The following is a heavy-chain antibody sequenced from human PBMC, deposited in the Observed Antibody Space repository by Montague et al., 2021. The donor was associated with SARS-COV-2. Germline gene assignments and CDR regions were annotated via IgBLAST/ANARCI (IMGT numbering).Heavy chain of an antibody. CDR1: GGSFSGYN. CDR3: AKGMRRPYYYYYGMAV. J-gene: IGHJ6*02. Sequence: SETLSLTCTVYGGSFSGYNWSCMCQPPGKGLEWIGEINHSASTNYNPPLKSRVIILVDTTKNQFSLKLSSVIAADTAVYYCAKGMRRPYYYYYGMAVWGQGTTVTVSS. V-gene: IGHV4-34*01. CDR2: INHSAST.